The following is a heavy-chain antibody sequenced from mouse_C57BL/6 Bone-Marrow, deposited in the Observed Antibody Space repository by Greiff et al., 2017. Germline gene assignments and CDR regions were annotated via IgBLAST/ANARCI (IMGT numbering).Heavy chain of an antibody. Sequence: QVQLKQPGAELVKPGASVKLSCKASGYTFTSYWMHWVKQRPGRGLEWIGRIDPNSGGTKYNEKFKSKATLTVDKPSSTAYMQLSSLTSEDSAVYYCARGMINYAMDYWGQGTSVTVSS. CDR1: GYTFTSYW. CDR2: IDPNSGGT. D-gene: IGHD2-4*01. CDR3: ARGMINYAMDY. V-gene: IGHV1-72*01. J-gene: IGHJ4*01.